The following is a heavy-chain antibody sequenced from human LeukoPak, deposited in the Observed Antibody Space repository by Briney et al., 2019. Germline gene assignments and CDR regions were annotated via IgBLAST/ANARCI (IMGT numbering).Heavy chain of an antibody. CDR2: ISTVSKYI. V-gene: IGHV3-21*01. Sequence: GGSLRLSCAASGFTFSSYNMNWVRQAPGMGLERVSSISTVSKYIYYVDSVKGRFTISRDNAKNSLYLQMNSLRDEDTAVYYCARRMGGELVAFDIWGQGTMVTVSS. CDR3: ARRMGGELVAFDI. J-gene: IGHJ3*02. D-gene: IGHD1-7*01. CDR1: GFTFSSYN.